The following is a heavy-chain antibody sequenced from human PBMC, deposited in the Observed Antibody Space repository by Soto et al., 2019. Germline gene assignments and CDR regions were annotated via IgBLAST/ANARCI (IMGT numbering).Heavy chain of an antibody. CDR1: GYTFTSYY. J-gene: IGHJ6*02. Sequence: QVQLVQSGAEVKKPGASVKVSCKASGYTFTSYYMHWVRQAPGQGLEWMGIINPSGGSTSYAQKFKGRVNMTRNTSTSTVYMELSSLRSEETVVYYCAREWMIVVVITSFSGLYDMDVWGQGTTVTVSS. CDR3: AREWMIVVVITSFSGLYDMDV. D-gene: IGHD3-22*01. CDR2: INPSGGST. V-gene: IGHV1-46*01.